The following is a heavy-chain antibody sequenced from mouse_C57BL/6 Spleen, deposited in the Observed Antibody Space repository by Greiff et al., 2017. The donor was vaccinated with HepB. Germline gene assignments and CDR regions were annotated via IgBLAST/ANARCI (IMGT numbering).Heavy chain of an antibody. CDR3: ASDGYYAAWFAY. D-gene: IGHD2-3*01. CDR2: ISSGSSTI. CDR1: GFTFSDYG. V-gene: IGHV5-17*01. Sequence: EVKLVESGGGLVKPGGSLKLSCAASGFTFSDYGMHWVRQAPEKGLEWVAYISSGSSTIYYADKVKGRVTISRDNAKNTLFLQMTSLRSEDTAMYYCASDGYYAAWFAYWGQGTLVTVSA. J-gene: IGHJ3*01.